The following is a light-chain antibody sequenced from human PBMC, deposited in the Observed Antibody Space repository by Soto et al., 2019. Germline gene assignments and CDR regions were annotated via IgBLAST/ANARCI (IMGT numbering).Light chain of an antibody. Sequence: DIQMTQSPSTLSASVGDRATITCRARQSISSRLAWYQQKPGKAPKLLIYKGSSLESGVPSRFSGSGSGTEFTLAISSLQPDDFATYYCQQYNSYPWTFGQGTKVEIK. V-gene: IGKV1-5*03. CDR3: QQYNSYPWT. CDR2: KGS. CDR1: QSISSR. J-gene: IGKJ1*01.